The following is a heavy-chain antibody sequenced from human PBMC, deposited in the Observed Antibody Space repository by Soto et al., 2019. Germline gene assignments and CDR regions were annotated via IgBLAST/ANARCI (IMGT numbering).Heavy chain of an antibody. V-gene: IGHV1-18*04. D-gene: IGHD3-3*01. Sequence: ASVKVSCKASGYTFTTYDMSWVRQAPGQGLEGLGLISPNRGRPRYAQKVEGRVTRTTDTSTTTAYLELRSLRSDDTAVYYCVRQYYDFWTDYPDFDYRGQGTLVTVSS. CDR1: GYTFTTYD. J-gene: IGHJ4*02. CDR2: ISPNRGRP. CDR3: VRQYYDFWTDYPDFDY.